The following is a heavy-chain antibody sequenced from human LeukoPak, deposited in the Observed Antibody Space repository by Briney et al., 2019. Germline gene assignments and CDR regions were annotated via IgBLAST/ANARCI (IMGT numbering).Heavy chain of an antibody. CDR1: GFTFSSYG. D-gene: IGHD1-26*01. V-gene: IGHV3-30*02. Sequence: GSLRLSCAASGFTFSSYGMHWVRQAPGKGLEWVAFIRYDGSNKYYADSVKGRFTISRDDAKNSVYLQMNTLKAEDTAVYYCARLGGNLSKWGQGIQVTVSS. CDR3: ARLGGNLSK. CDR2: IRYDGSNK. J-gene: IGHJ4*02.